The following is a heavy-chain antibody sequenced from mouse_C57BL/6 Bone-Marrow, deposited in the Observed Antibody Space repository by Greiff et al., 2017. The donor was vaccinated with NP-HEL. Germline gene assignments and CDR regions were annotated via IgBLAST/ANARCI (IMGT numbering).Heavy chain of an antibody. D-gene: IGHD1-1*01. J-gene: IGHJ3*01. CDR1: GFNIKDDY. Sequence: EVQLQQSGAELVRPGASVKLSCTASGFNIKDDYMHWVKQRPEQGLEWIGWIDPENGDTEYASKFQGKATITADTSSNTAYLQLSSLTSEDTAVYYCTTGEVYYGSFAWFAYWGQGTLVTVSA. CDR2: IDPENGDT. V-gene: IGHV14-4*01. CDR3: TTGEVYYGSFAWFAY.